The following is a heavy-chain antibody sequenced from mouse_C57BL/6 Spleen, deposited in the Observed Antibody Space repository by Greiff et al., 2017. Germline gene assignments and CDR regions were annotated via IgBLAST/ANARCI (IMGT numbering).Heavy chain of an antibody. CDR3: AKHKGDYDGDWYFDV. D-gene: IGHD2-4*01. J-gene: IGHJ1*03. CDR1: GFSLTSYG. V-gene: IGHV2-9*01. CDR2: IWGGGST. Sequence: VKLVESGPGLVAPSQSLSITCTVSGFSLTSYGVDWVRQPPGKGLEWLGVIWGGGSTNYNSALMSRLSISKDNSKSQVFLKMNRLQTDDTAMDYCAKHKGDYDGDWYFDVWGTGTTVTVSA.